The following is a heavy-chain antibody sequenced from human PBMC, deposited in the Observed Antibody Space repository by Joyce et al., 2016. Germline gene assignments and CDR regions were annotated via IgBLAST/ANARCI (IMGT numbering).Heavy chain of an antibody. CDR1: VFTFTSYP. CDR3: ARGRLAEGALYFDY. CDR2: ITSGSSGSPYI. D-gene: IGHD6-19*01. V-gene: IGHV3-21*01. Sequence: DVQLVESGGGLVKPGGSLRLSCVFTFTSYPMHWVRQAPGKGLEWVSSITSGSSGSPYIYYADSLKGRFTISRDNAKNSLFLQMNSLRAEDTAVYYCARGRLAEGALYFDYWGQGTLVTVSS. J-gene: IGHJ4*02.